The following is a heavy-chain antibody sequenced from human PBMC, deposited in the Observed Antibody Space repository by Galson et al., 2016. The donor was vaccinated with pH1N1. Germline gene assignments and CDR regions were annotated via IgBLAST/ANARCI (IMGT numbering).Heavy chain of an antibody. Sequence: LSLTCTVSGGSISSGGYYWSWIRQHPGKGLEWIGYIYYSGSTYYNPSLKSRVTISVDTSKNQFSLKMSSVTAADTAVYYCARRGIGEFLYYFDYWGQGTLVTVSS. D-gene: IGHD3-10*01. CDR1: GGSISSGGYY. V-gene: IGHV4-31*03. J-gene: IGHJ4*02. CDR3: ARRGIGEFLYYFDY. CDR2: IYYSGST.